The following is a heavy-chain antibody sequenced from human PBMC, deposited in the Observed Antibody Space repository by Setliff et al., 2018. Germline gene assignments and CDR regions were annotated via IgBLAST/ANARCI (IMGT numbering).Heavy chain of an antibody. Sequence: GSGPTLVNPTQTLTLTCTFSGFSLNTTGEGVGWIRQPPGKALEWLALVYWDGDQRYSPSLNSRLSITKDSSKSQAFLTMTNMDPVDTATYYCALRRGNEWHLVRWFDPWGPGIQVTVSS. D-gene: IGHD6-6*01. J-gene: IGHJ5*02. CDR2: VYWDGDQ. CDR1: GFSLNTTGEG. V-gene: IGHV2-5*02. CDR3: ALRRGNEWHLVRWFDP.